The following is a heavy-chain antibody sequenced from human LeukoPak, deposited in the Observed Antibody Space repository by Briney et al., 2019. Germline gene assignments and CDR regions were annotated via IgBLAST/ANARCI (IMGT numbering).Heavy chain of an antibody. J-gene: IGHJ3*02. CDR3: ARMGVSGSYHAFDI. D-gene: IGHD1-26*01. V-gene: IGHV4-38-2*02. CDR1: GYSISSGYC. CDR2: IYHSGST. Sequence: PSETLSLTCTVSGYSISSGYCWTWIRQPPGKGLEWIGSIYHSGSTYYNPSLKSRVTISVDTSKNQFSLKLSSVTAADTAVYYCARMGVSGSYHAFDIWGQGTMVTVSS.